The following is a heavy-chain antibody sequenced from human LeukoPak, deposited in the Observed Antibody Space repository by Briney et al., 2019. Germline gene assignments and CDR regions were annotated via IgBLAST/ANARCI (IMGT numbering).Heavy chain of an antibody. Sequence: PGGSLRLSCAASGFSFSAYGMHWVRQAPGKGLEWVAVIWYDGSNKYYADSVKGRFTISRDNSKNTLYLQMNSLRAEDTAVYYCARKKLVDTDSGMVYYYYAMDVWGQGTTVTVSS. CDR1: GFSFSAYG. D-gene: IGHD5-18*01. V-gene: IGHV3-33*01. J-gene: IGHJ6*02. CDR2: IWYDGSNK. CDR3: ARKKLVDTDSGMVYYYYAMDV.